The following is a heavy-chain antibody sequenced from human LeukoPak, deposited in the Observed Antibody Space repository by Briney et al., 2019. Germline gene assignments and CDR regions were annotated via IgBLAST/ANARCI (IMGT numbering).Heavy chain of an antibody. V-gene: IGHV4-34*01. Sequence: SETLSLTCAVYGGSFSGYYWSWIRQPPGKGLEWIGEINHSGSTNYNPSLKSRATISVDTSKNQFSLQLSSVTAADTAVYYCARGPPITGIDYWGQGNLVTVSS. J-gene: IGHJ4*02. CDR2: INHSGST. CDR1: GGSFSGYY. D-gene: IGHD7-27*01. CDR3: ARGPPITGIDY.